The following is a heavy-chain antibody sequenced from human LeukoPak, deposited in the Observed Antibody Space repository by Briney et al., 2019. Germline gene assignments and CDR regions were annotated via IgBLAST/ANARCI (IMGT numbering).Heavy chain of an antibody. V-gene: IGHV3-11*04. J-gene: IGHJ4*02. CDR3: ARVRSSGAHGSFDY. CDR2: ISSSGSTI. Sequence: PGGSLRLSCAASGFTFSDYYMSWIRQAPGKGLEWVSYISSSGSTIYYADSVKGRFTISRDNAKNSPYLQMNSLRAEDTAVYYCARVRSSGAHGSFDYWGQGTLVTVSS. CDR1: GFTFSDYY. D-gene: IGHD6-6*01.